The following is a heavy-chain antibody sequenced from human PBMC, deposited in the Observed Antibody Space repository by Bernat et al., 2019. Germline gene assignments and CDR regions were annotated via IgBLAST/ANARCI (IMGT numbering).Heavy chain of an antibody. CDR1: GFTFSSSW. D-gene: IGHD6-13*01. CDR2: IKQDGSEK. CDR3: ATNMAAAGND. V-gene: IGHV3-7*03. Sequence: EVQLVESGGGLVQPGGSLRLSCAASGFTFSSSWMAWVRRAPGKGLEWVANIKQDGSEKYYVDSVKGRFTISRDNAKNSLYLQMNSLRAEDTAVYYCATNMAAAGNDWGQGTLVTVSS. J-gene: IGHJ4*02.